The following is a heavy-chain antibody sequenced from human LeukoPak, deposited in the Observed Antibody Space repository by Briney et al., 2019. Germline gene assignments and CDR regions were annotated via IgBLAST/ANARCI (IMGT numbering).Heavy chain of an antibody. Sequence: GGSPRLSCAASGFTFSSYAMSWVRQAPGKGLEWVSAISGSGGSTYYADSVKGRFTISRDNSKNTLYLQMNSLRAEDTAVYYCAKADGNYYDSSGLPSDYWGQGTLVTVSS. V-gene: IGHV3-23*01. CDR1: GFTFSSYA. D-gene: IGHD3-22*01. J-gene: IGHJ4*02. CDR3: AKADGNYYDSSGLPSDY. CDR2: ISGSGGST.